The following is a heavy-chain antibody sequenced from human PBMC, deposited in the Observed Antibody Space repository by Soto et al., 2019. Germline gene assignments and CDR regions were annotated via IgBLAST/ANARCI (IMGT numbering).Heavy chain of an antibody. D-gene: IGHD1-26*01. CDR2: IYYSGTT. CDR1: GGSFRSDSFI. Sequence: PSDTLSLTCSVSGGSFRSDSFIWSRVRQLPGKGLEWIGYIYYSGTTYYNPSLRSRVIMSVDTSKNQFSLKLSSVTAADTAVYYCARDHKWDGMDVWGQGTTVTVS. V-gene: IGHV4-31*03. CDR3: ARDHKWDGMDV. J-gene: IGHJ6*02.